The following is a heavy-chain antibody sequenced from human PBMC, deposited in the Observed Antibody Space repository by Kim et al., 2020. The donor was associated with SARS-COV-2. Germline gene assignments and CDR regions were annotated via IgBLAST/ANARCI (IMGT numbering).Heavy chain of an antibody. D-gene: IGHD6-19*01. CDR3: GKDQRAGAGGYLGMDV. CDR2: VSTDGDYL. Sequence: GGSLRLSCAASGFTFKNYAINWVRQPPGKGLEWVSTVSTDGDYLYYADSVKGRFAISRDNSKNTLYLQMNSLRAEDTAVYYCGKDQRAGAGGYLGMDVWGKGTTVTVSS. CDR1: GFTFKNYA. V-gene: IGHV3-23*01. J-gene: IGHJ6*04.